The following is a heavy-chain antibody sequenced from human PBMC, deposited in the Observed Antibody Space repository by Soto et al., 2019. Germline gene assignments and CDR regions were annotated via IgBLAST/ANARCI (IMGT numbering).Heavy chain of an antibody. CDR1: GFTFSSYA. CDR3: ARGLDLYCTNGVCYFTYFDY. Sequence: GGSLRLSCAASGFTFSSYAMHWVRQAPGKGLEYVSAISSNGGSTYYANSVKGRFTISRDNSKNTLYLQMGSLRAEDMAVYYCARGLDLYCTNGVCYFTYFDYWGQGTLVTVSS. D-gene: IGHD2-8*01. CDR2: ISSNGGST. V-gene: IGHV3-64*01. J-gene: IGHJ4*02.